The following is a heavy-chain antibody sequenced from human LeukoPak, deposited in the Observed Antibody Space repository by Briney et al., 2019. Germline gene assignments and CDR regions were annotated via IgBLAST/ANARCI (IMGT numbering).Heavy chain of an antibody. V-gene: IGHV3-30*18. J-gene: IGHJ5*02. CDR1: GFTFSTYA. D-gene: IGHD3-10*01. CDR2: ISYDGSNK. Sequence: GGSLRLSCAASGFTFSTYAMHWVRQAPGKGLEWVAVISYDGSNKYYADSVKGRFTISRDNSKNTLYLQMNSLRAEDTAVYYCAKLGITMVRGVWFDPWGQGTLVTVSS. CDR3: AKLGITMVRGVWFDP.